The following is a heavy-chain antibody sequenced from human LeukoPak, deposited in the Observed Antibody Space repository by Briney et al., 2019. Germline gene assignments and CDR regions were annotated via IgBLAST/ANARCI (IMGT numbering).Heavy chain of an antibody. J-gene: IGHJ4*02. CDR2: ISSSSSTI. D-gene: IGHD2-15*01. CDR1: GFTFSSYS. CDR3: ARERYCSGGSCYFEDKGRPHYFDY. Sequence: GGSLRLSCAASGFTFSSYSMNWVRQAPGKGLEWVSYISSSSSTIYYADSVKGRFTISRDNAKNSLYLQMNSLRAEDTAVYYCARERYCSGGSCYFEDKGRPHYFDYWGQGTLVTVSS. V-gene: IGHV3-48*04.